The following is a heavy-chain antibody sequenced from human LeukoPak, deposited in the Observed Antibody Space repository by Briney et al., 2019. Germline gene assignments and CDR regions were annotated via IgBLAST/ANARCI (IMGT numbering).Heavy chain of an antibody. V-gene: IGHV3-23*01. Sequence: GGSLRLSCAASGFTFSSYAMSWVRQAPGKGLEWVSPISGSAGSTYYADSVKARFTISRDNSKNTLYLQMNSLRAEDTAVYYCAKGSEDTVYFDYWGQGTLVTVSS. CDR2: ISGSAGST. J-gene: IGHJ4*02. CDR3: AKGSEDTVYFDY. D-gene: IGHD2-15*01. CDR1: GFTFSSYA.